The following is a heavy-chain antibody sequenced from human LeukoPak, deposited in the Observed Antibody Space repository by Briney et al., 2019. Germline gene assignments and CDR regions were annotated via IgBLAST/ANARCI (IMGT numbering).Heavy chain of an antibody. V-gene: IGHV1-18*01. CDR2: ISAYNGNT. CDR3: ARDCTGGGCYSIY. Sequence: ASVKVSCKASGYTFSSYGISWVRQAPGQGLEWMGWISAYNGNTDHAQKFQGRVTMTTDTSTSTAYMELRSLRSDDTAVYYCARDCTGGGCYSIYWGQGTLATVSS. D-gene: IGHD2-15*01. CDR1: GYTFSSYG. J-gene: IGHJ4*02.